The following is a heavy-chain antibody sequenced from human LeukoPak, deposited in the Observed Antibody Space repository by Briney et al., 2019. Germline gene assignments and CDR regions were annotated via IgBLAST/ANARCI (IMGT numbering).Heavy chain of an antibody. V-gene: IGHV4-59*01. CDR2: IYYRGST. CDR3: ARGGDYGDLRYFDY. CDR1: GGSINNYY. J-gene: IGHJ4*02. D-gene: IGHD4-17*01. Sequence: PSETLSLTCTVSGGSINNYYWSWIRQPPGKGLEWSGYIYYRGSTNYNPSLKSRVTFSVDTSKNQFSLKLNSVTAADTAVYYCARGGDYGDLRYFDYWGQGTLVTVSS.